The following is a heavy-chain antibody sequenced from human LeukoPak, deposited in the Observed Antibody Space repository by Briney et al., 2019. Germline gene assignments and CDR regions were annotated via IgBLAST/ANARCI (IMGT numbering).Heavy chain of an antibody. CDR1: GGSISSYY. V-gene: IGHV4-39*01. J-gene: IGHJ4*02. Sequence: SETLSLTCTVSGGSISSYYWGWIRQPPGKGLEWIGSIYYSGSTYYNPSLKSRVTISVDTSKNQFSLKLSSVTAADTAVYYCARNYDRSFEFDYWGQGTLVTVSS. CDR3: ARNYDRSFEFDY. CDR2: IYYSGST. D-gene: IGHD3-22*01.